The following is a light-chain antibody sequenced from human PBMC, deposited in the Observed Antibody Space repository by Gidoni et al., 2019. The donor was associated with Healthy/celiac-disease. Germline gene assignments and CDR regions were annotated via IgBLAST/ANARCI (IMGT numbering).Light chain of an antibody. CDR1: QSISSY. CDR2: AAS. V-gene: IGKV1-39*01. CDR3: QQSYSTPRT. Sequence: DIQMTQSPSSLSASVGDRVTITCRASQSISSYLNWYQQKPGKAPKLLIYAASSLQSGVPSGCSGSGSGTDFTLTISSLQPEDFATYYCQQSYSTPRTFGQGTKVEIK. J-gene: IGKJ1*01.